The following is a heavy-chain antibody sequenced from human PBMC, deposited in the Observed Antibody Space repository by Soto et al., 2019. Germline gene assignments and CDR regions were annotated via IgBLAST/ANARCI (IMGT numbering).Heavy chain of an antibody. CDR3: ASPLVPPADGELWYGAPFDY. J-gene: IGHJ4*02. Sequence: QVQLVQSGAEVKKPGSSVKVSCKASGGTFSSYAISWVRQAPGQGLEWMGGIIPIFGTANYAQKLQGRVTITADESTSTAYMEPRSLRSEDPAVYYCASPLVPPADGELWYGAPFDYWGQGTLVTVSS. V-gene: IGHV1-69*12. D-gene: IGHD3-10*01. CDR2: IIPIFGTA. CDR1: GGTFSSYA.